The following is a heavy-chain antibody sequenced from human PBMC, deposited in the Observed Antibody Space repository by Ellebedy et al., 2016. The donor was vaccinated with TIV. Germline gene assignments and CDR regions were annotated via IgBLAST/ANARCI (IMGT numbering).Heavy chain of an antibody. CDR2: ISAYNGNR. CDR1: GYTFTNYG. CDR3: ARERWAAAGTGWFDP. Sequence: AASVKVSCKASGYTFTNYGISWVRQARGQGLEWMGWISAYNGNRTYAQKLQGRVTMNTDTSTTTAYMELRSLRSDDTAVYYCARERWAAAGTGWFDPWGQGTLVTVSS. D-gene: IGHD6-13*01. J-gene: IGHJ5*02. V-gene: IGHV1-18*01.